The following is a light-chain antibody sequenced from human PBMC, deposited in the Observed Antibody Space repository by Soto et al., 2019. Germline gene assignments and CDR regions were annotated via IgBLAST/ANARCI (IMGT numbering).Light chain of an antibody. J-gene: IGLJ2*01. CDR3: TSWTTSTTMI. CDR2: DVN. Sequence: QSAMTQPASVSGYPGQSITISCTGTSSDIGAYNFVSWYQQHPGKAPKLMLYDVNIRPSGVSNRFSGSKSGNTASLTISGLQAEDEADYDCTSWTTSTTMIFGGGTTLTVL. V-gene: IGLV2-14*03. CDR1: SSDIGAYNF.